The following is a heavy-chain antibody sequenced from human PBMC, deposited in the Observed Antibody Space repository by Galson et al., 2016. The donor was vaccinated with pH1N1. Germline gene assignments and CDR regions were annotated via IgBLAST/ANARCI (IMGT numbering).Heavy chain of an antibody. V-gene: IGHV3-23*01. D-gene: IGHD6-13*01. CDR3: ASWAEGSHPFFHD. CDR2: LSGSRSVT. CDR1: GFTFSNFA. Sequence: SLSLSRARSGFTFSNFALSWVRQAPGKGLYWVSTLSGSRSVTYYGDSVNGRFTTSRNNSKNKLYLHMNSLRVEDTAVYYCASWAEGSHPFFHDWGQGTLVSVAS. J-gene: IGHJ4*02.